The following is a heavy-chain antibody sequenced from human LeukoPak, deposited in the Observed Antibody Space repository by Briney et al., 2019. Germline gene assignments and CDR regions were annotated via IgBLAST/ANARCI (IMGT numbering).Heavy chain of an antibody. J-gene: IGHJ4*02. D-gene: IGHD5-18*01. V-gene: IGHV1-2*02. CDR2: FNPNSGGT. CDR1: GYTFTGYS. CDR3: ARGVSPSRIQLWPTIDY. Sequence: GASVKLSCKASGYTFTGYSMHWVRQAPGQGLEWVGWFNPNSGGTNYAQKFQGRVTRPRDTYISTAYMEQSRLRSDDTAVYYCARGVSPSRIQLWPTIDYGGQGTLVTVSS.